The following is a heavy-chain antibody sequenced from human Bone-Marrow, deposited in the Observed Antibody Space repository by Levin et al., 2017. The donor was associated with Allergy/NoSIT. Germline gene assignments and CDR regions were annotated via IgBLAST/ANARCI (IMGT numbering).Heavy chain of an antibody. CDR2: ISGSGSST. V-gene: IGHV3-23*01. Sequence: PGGSLRLSCAASGFTFRNYAMSWVRQAPGKGLEWVSAISGSGSSTYYADSVKGRFTNSRDNSKNTLYLQMDSLRAEDTAVYYCAKMASADFWSGYVFDYWGQGIQVTVSS. D-gene: IGHD3-3*01. CDR1: GFTFRNYA. J-gene: IGHJ4*02. CDR3: AKMASADFWSGYVFDY.